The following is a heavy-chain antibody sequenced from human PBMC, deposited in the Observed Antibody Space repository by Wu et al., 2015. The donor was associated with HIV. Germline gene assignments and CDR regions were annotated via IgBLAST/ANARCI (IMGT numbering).Heavy chain of an antibody. CDR1: GYTFTDYY. Sequence: EVQLVQSGAEVKKPGATVKISCKVSGYTFTDYYMHWVQQAPGKGLEWMGLVDPEDGETIYAEKFQGRVTITADTSTDTAYMELSSLRSEDTAVYYCATEGPRLRGQYSSSWYVFDYWGQGTLVTVXS. V-gene: IGHV1-69-2*01. CDR2: VDPEDGET. D-gene: IGHD6-13*01. J-gene: IGHJ4*02. CDR3: ATEGPRLRGQYSSSWYVFDY.